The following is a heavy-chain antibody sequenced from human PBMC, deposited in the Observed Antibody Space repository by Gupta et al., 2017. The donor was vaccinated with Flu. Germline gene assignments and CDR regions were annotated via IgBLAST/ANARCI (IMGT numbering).Heavy chain of an antibody. J-gene: IGHJ4*02. V-gene: IGHV3-30*18. Sequence: GRSLRLSCAASGFTFSSYGMHWVRQAPGKGLEWVAVISYDGSNKYYADSVKGRFTISRDNSKNTLYLQMNSLRAEDTAVYYCAKAPSSSWPPYYFDYWGQGTLVTGAS. CDR2: ISYDGSNK. D-gene: IGHD6-13*01. CDR1: GFTFSSYG. CDR3: AKAPSSSWPPYYFDY.